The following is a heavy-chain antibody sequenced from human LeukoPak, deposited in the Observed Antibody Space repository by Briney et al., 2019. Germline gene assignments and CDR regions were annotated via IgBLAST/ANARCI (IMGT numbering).Heavy chain of an antibody. CDR3: TSSDRIDDFWKADY. CDR2: IRSKPNSYAT. Sequence: PGGSLRLSCAASGFTFSGSVMHWVRQASGKGLEWVGRIRSKPNSYATAYAASLKGRFAISRDDSKNKAYIQMDSLKTDDTAVYYCTSSDRIDDFWKADYWGQGTLVTVSS. V-gene: IGHV3-73*01. D-gene: IGHD3-3*01. J-gene: IGHJ4*02. CDR1: GFTFSGSV.